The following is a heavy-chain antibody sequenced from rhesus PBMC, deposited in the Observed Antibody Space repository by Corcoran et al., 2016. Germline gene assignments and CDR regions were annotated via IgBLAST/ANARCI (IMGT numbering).Heavy chain of an antibody. J-gene: IGHJ4*01. CDR1: GYTFTDYY. Sequence: EVQLVQSGAEVKKPGASVKISCKASGYTFTDYYLHWVRQTPGKGLEWMGRVDPEDGEAKHAQQVQDRVTITADTSTDTAYMELSSLRSEDTAVYYCATSYCTGSGCYDDGGFDYWGQGVLVTVSS. CDR2: VDPEDGEA. CDR3: ATSYCTGSGCYDDGGFDY. V-gene: IGHV1-111*02. D-gene: IGHD2-21*01.